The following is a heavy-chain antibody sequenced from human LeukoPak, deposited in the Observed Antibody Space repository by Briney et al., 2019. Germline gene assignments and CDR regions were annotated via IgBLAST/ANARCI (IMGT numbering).Heavy chain of an antibody. CDR1: GFTFNRYN. D-gene: IGHD1-26*01. V-gene: IGHV3-53*01. J-gene: IGHJ3*02. CDR2: IYSGGST. CDR3: ARGGSYLSAFDI. Sequence: GSLRLSCAASGFTFNRYNMNWVRQAPGKGLEWVSIIYSGGSTFYADSVKGRFTISRDNSKNTLYLQMNSLRAEDTAVYYCARGGSYLSAFDIWGQGTMVTVSS.